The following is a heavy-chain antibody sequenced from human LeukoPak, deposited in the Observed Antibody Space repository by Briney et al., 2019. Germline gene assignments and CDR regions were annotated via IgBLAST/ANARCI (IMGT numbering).Heavy chain of an antibody. D-gene: IGHD5-24*01. CDR2: IYYSGST. J-gene: IGHJ4*02. CDR1: GGSISSSSYY. Sequence: SETLSPTCTVSGGSISSSSYYWGWIRQPPGKGLEWIGSIYYSGSTYYNPSLKSRVTISVDTSKNQFSLKLSSVTAADTAVYYCARHVRSLGDGYNYFDYWGQGTLVTVSS. CDR3: ARHVRSLGDGYNYFDY. V-gene: IGHV4-39*01.